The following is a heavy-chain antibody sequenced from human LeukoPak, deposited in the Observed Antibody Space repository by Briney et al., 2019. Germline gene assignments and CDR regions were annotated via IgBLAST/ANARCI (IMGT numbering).Heavy chain of an antibody. D-gene: IGHD2-15*01. Sequence: GGSLRLSCAASGFTFSDYYMSWIRQAPGKGLEWVSYISSSGSTIYYADSVKGRFTISRDNAKNSLYLQMNSLRAEDTAVYYYARGARYCSGGSCYPDYWGQGTLVTVSS. J-gene: IGHJ4*02. CDR3: ARGARYCSGGSCYPDY. V-gene: IGHV3-11*01. CDR2: ISSSGSTI. CDR1: GFTFSDYY.